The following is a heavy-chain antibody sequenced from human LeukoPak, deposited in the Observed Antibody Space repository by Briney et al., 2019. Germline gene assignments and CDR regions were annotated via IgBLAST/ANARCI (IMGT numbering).Heavy chain of an antibody. V-gene: IGHV3-23*01. Sequence: QPGRSLRLSCAASGFPFSDYAMSWVRQAPGKGLEWVSTVGNGVVRTYYADSVKGRFTISRDNSKNTLYLQMNSLRAEDTAIYFCANTLYFGELFSRFDPWGHGTLVTVSS. CDR1: GFPFSDYA. CDR3: ANTLYFGELFSRFDP. D-gene: IGHD3-10*01. J-gene: IGHJ5*02. CDR2: VGNGVVRT.